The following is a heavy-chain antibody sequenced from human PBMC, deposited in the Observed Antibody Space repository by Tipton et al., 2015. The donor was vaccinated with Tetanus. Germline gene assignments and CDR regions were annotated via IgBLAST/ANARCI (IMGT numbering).Heavy chain of an antibody. J-gene: IGHJ5*02. Sequence: TLSLTCTVSGGSISSYHWSWIRQPPGKGLEWIGYIYYSGSTNYNPSLKSRVTISVDTSKNQFSLKLSSVTAADTAVYYCARGDMVRGVIWFDPWGQGTLVTVSS. CDR2: IYYSGST. V-gene: IGHV4-59*01. CDR3: ARGDMVRGVIWFDP. CDR1: GGSISSYH. D-gene: IGHD3-10*01.